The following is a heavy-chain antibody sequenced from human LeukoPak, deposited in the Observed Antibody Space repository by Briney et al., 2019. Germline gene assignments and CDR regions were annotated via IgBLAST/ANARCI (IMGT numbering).Heavy chain of an antibody. CDR3: ATSPSQYSSSWYHYYGMDV. D-gene: IGHD6-13*01. CDR2: FDPEDGET. Sequence: ASVKVSCKVSGYTLTELSMHWVRQAPGKGLEWMGGFDPEDGETIYAQKFQGRVTMTEDTSTDTACMELSSLRSEDTAVYYCATSPSQYSSSWYHYYGMDVWGQGTTVTVSS. J-gene: IGHJ6*02. V-gene: IGHV1-24*01. CDR1: GYTLTELS.